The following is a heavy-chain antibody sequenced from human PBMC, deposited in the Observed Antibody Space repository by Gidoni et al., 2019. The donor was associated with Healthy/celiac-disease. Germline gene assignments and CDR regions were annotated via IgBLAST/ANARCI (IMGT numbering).Heavy chain of an antibody. J-gene: IGHJ4*02. CDR3: ARGIQDRRDFDWLLSPFDY. Sequence: QVQLQESGPGLVKPSETLSLTCTVSGGSVSSGSYYWSWIRQPPGKGLEWIGYIYYSGSTNYNPSLKSRVTISVDTSKNQFSLKLSSVTAADTAVYYCARGIQDRRDFDWLLSPFDYWGQGTLVTVSS. CDR1: GGSVSSGSYY. CDR2: IYYSGST. V-gene: IGHV4-61*01. D-gene: IGHD3-9*01.